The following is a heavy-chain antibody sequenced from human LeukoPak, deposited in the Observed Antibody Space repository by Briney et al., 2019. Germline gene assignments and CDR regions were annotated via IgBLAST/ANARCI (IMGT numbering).Heavy chain of an antibody. D-gene: IGHD3-22*01. J-gene: IGHJ4*02. V-gene: IGHV4-31*03. CDR3: SRGLDSRKLGY. Sequence: SETLSLTCTVSGASFNSDDQYWNWIRQSPGKGLEWIVSIHPSGMLYNNPSLESRFTMSRDTSKNQFSLNLNSVTAADTAVYFCSRGLDSRKLGYWGQGILVTVSS. CDR2: IHPSGML. CDR1: GASFNSDDQY.